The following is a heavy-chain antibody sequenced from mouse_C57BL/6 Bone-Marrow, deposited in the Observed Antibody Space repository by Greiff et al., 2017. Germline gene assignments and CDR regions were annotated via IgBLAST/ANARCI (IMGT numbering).Heavy chain of an antibody. CDR2: IDPSDSYT. Sequence: VQLQQPGAELVRPGTSVKLSCKASGYTFTSYWMHWVKQRPGQGLEWIGVIDPSDSYTNYNQKFKGKATLTVDTSSSTAYMQLSSLTTDDSAVYNCARKEEYYYDSSYNYAMDYWGQGTSVTVSA. CDR1: GYTFTSYW. J-gene: IGHJ4*01. V-gene: IGHV1-59*01. CDR3: ARKEEYYYDSSYNYAMDY. D-gene: IGHD1-1*01.